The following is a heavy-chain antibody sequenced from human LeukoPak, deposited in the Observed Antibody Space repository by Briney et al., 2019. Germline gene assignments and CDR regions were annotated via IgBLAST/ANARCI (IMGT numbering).Heavy chain of an antibody. Sequence: GGSLRLSCAASGFAFNTYWMNWVRQAPGKGLEWVSAISGSGGSTYYADSVKGRFTISRDNSKNTLYLQMNSLRAEDTAVYYCAKDHLGSPGYWGQGTLVTVSS. J-gene: IGHJ4*02. CDR1: GFAFNTYW. D-gene: IGHD3-10*01. CDR3: AKDHLGSPGY. CDR2: ISGSGGST. V-gene: IGHV3-23*01.